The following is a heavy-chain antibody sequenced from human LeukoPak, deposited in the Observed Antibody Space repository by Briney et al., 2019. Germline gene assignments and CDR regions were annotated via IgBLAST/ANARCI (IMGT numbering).Heavy chain of an antibody. CDR3: AGDRSGGRFDY. V-gene: IGHV1-18*01. J-gene: IGHJ4*02. CDR2: INNGNT. Sequence: ASVTVSCTASGYTFTSYGISWVRQAPGQGLEWTGWINNGNTNYAQKLQGRVTMTTDTSTSTAYMELRSLRSDDTAVYYRAGDRSGGRFDYWGQGTLVTVSS. CDR1: GYTFTSYG. D-gene: IGHD4-23*01.